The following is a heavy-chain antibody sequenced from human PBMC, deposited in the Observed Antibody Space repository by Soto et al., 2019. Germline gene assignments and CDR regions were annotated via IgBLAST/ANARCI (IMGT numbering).Heavy chain of an antibody. CDR2: IKQDGSEK. V-gene: IGHV3-7*03. CDR3: ARDEGGSDYYYYYGMDV. D-gene: IGHD3-16*01. J-gene: IGHJ6*02. Sequence: PGGSLRLSCAASGFTFSIYWMSWVRHAPGKGLEWVANIKQDGSEKYYVDSVKGRFTISRDNAKNSLYLQMNSLRAEDTAVYYCARDEGGSDYYYYYGMDVWGQGTTVTVSS. CDR1: GFTFSIYW.